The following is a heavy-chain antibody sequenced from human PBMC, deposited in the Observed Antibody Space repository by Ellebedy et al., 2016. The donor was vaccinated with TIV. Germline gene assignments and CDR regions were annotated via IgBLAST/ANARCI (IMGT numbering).Heavy chain of an antibody. D-gene: IGHD6-13*01. CDR2: ISAYNDNT. J-gene: IGHJ4*02. V-gene: IGHV1-18*04. CDR1: GYTFTSYG. Sequence: ASVKVSCKASGYTFTSYGISWVRQAPGQGLEWMGWISAYNDNTNYAQKLQGRVTMTTDTSTSTAYMELRSLRSDDTAVYYCARHGADSSSYYNYFDYWGQGTLVTVSS. CDR3: ARHGADSSSYYNYFDY.